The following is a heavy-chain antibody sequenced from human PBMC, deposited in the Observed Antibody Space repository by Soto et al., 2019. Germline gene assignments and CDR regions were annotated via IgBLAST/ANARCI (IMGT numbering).Heavy chain of an antibody. CDR2: INAGNGNT. J-gene: IGHJ4*02. V-gene: IGHV1-3*01. CDR3: ARDYSGYESILGKLPCCFDD. Sequence: ASVKVSCKASGYTFTSYAMHWVRQAPGQRLEWMGWINAGNGNTKYSQKFQGRVTITRDTSASTAYMELSSLRSEDTAVYYCARDYSGYESILGKLPCCFDDWGQGTLVNVSS. D-gene: IGHD5-12*01. CDR1: GYTFTSYA.